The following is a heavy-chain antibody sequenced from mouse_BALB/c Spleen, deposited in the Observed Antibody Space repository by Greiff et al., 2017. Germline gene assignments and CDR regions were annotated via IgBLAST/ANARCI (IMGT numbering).Heavy chain of an antibody. D-gene: IGHD2-14*01. CDR2: ISSGSSTI. CDR1: GFTFSSFG. J-gene: IGHJ4*01. Sequence: EVQLVESGGGLVQPGGSRKLSCAASGFTFSSFGMHWVRQAPEKGLEWVAYISSGSSTIYYADTVKGRFTISRDNPKNTLFLQMTSLRSEDTAMYYCAREEVRHDAMDYWGQGTSGTVSS. CDR3: AREEVRHDAMDY. V-gene: IGHV5-17*02.